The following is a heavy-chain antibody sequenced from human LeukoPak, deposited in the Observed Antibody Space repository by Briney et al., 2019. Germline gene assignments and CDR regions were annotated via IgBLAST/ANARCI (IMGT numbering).Heavy chain of an antibody. V-gene: IGHV3-66*01. J-gene: IGHJ4*02. CDR1: GFTVSNNY. D-gene: IGHD5-18*01. Sequence: GGSLRLSCAASGFTVSNNYMSWVRQAPGKGLEWVSVIYSGGSTYYADSVKGRFTVSRDNAKKSLFLQMNSLRAEDTAVYYCARDRGVALQLWTDLDYWGQGTLVTVSS. CDR2: IYSGGST. CDR3: ARDRGVALQLWTDLDY.